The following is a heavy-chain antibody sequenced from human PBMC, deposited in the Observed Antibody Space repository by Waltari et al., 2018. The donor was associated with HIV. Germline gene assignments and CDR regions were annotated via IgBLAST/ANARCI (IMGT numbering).Heavy chain of an antibody. D-gene: IGHD1-26*01. CDR2: IKTQADGGTK. J-gene: IGHJ4*02. CDR3: TTDLRKYSGSPIDY. Sequence: EVQLVESGGDLIKPGGSLRLSCAASGFIFSNAWMSWVRQAPGKGLEWVGRIKTQADGGTKDYVAPVKGRLIISRDESKNTLFLEMNSLKTEDTAVYYCTTDLRKYSGSPIDYWGQGTLVAVSS. V-gene: IGHV3-15*01. CDR1: GFIFSNAW.